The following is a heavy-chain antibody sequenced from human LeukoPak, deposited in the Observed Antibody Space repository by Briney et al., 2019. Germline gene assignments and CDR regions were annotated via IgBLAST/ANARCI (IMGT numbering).Heavy chain of an antibody. D-gene: IGHD6-19*01. CDR1: GGSISSYY. CDR3: ARENSSGWSDY. V-gene: IGHV4-59*01. J-gene: IGHJ4*02. CDR2: IYYSGST. Sequence: PSETLSLTCTVSGGSISSYYWSWIRQPPGKGLEWIGYIYYSGSTNYNPSLKSRVTISVDTSKNQFSLKLSSVTAADTAVYYCARENSSGWSDYWGQGTLVTVSS.